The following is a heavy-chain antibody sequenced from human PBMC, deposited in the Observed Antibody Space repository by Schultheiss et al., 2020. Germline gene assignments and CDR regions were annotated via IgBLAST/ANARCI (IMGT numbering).Heavy chain of an antibody. CDR2: IYTSGST. Sequence: SQTLSLTCTVSGGSISSGSYYWSWIRQPARKGLEWIGRIYTSGSTNYNPSLKSRVTISVDTSKNQFSLKLSSVTAADTAVYYCARSRAPRTYYYDSSGSPLGYWGQGTLVTVSS. CDR1: GGSISSGSYY. CDR3: ARSRAPRTYYYDSSGSPLGY. V-gene: IGHV4-61*02. J-gene: IGHJ4*02. D-gene: IGHD3-22*01.